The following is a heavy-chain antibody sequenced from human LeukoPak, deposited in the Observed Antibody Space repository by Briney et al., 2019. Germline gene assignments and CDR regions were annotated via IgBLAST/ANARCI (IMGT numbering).Heavy chain of an antibody. J-gene: IGHJ5*02. CDR2: IYYSGST. CDR1: GGSISSTNYY. V-gene: IGHV4-39*07. CDR3: ARGIWIQLLVDP. D-gene: IGHD5-18*01. Sequence: TSETLSLTCTVSGGSISSTNYYWGWIRRPPGKGLEWIGSIYYSGSTYYNPSLKSRVTISVDTSKNQFSLKLSSVTAADTAVYYCARGIWIQLLVDPWGQGTLVTVSS.